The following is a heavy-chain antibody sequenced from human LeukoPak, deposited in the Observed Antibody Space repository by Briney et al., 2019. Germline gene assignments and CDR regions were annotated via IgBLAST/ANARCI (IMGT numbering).Heavy chain of an antibody. J-gene: IGHJ3*02. CDR3: ARGRGAANDAFDI. CDR2: IYSSSMT. CDR1: GFTVSSDY. V-gene: IGHV3-53*04. Sequence: GGSLRLSCAASGFTVSSDYMSWVRQAPGKGLEWVSVIYSSSMTSYADSVKGRFTISRHNSKNTLYLQMNSLRADDTAVYYCARGRGAANDAFDIWGQGTMVTVSS. D-gene: IGHD3-10*01.